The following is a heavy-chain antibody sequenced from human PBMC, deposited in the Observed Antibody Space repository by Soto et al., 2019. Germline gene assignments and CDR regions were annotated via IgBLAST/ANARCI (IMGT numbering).Heavy chain of an antibody. Sequence: ASVKVSCKASGDTFTSYDINWVRQATGQGLEWMGWMNPNSGNTGYAQKFQGRVTMTRNTSMSTAYMELSSLRSEDTAVYYCARAPWIAVAGTIPSHWYFDLWGRGTLVTVSS. D-gene: IGHD6-19*01. J-gene: IGHJ2*01. CDR3: ARAPWIAVAGTIPSHWYFDL. CDR2: MNPNSGNT. V-gene: IGHV1-8*01. CDR1: GDTFTSYD.